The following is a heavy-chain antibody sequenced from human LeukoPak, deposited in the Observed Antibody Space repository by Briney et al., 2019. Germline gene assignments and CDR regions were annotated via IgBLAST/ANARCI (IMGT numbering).Heavy chain of an antibody. J-gene: IGHJ4*02. CDR1: GFTFSSYS. D-gene: IGHD3-10*01. CDR3: ARSPSKTLLWFGELEFSPYYFDY. CDR2: ISSSSSTI. V-gene: IGHV3-48*04. Sequence: GGSLRLSCAASGFTFSSYSMNWVRQAPGKGLEWVSYISSSSSTIYYADSVKGRFTISRDNAKNSLYLQMNSLRAEDTAVYYCARSPSKTLLWFGELEFSPYYFDYWGQGTLVTVSS.